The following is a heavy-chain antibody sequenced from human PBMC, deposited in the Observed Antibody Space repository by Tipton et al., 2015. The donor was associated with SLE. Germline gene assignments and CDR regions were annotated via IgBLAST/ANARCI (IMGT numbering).Heavy chain of an antibody. Sequence: TLSLTCTVSGVSISSFGFYWGWNRQAPGKGLEWIGSMDYRGNTKYNPSLKSRVSISVDTSKNQFSLKLSSVTAADTAVYYCARAFWVDKDFGVVSRLRSFDVWGQGTMITVSS. J-gene: IGHJ3*01. CDR3: ARAFWVDKDFGVVSRLRSFDV. D-gene: IGHD3-16*01. V-gene: IGHV4-39*07. CDR1: GVSISSFGFY. CDR2: MDYRGNT.